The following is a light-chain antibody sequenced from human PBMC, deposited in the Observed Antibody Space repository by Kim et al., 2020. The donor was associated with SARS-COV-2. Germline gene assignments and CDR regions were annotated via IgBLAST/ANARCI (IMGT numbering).Light chain of an antibody. CDR1: SGSIASDY. Sequence: NFMLTQPPSVSESPGKTVTISCTRSSGSIASDYVQWYQQRPDSAPITLIYEDVQRPSGVPDRFSGSIDRSSNSASLTISGMKTEDEADYYCQSFDANNQVFGGGTKLTVL. J-gene: IGLJ3*02. CDR3: QSFDANNQV. CDR2: EDV. V-gene: IGLV6-57*04.